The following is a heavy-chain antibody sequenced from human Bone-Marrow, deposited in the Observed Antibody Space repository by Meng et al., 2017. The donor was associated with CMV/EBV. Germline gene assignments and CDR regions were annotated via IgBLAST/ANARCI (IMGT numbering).Heavy chain of an antibody. Sequence: SESLSLTCTVSGGSISSGGYYWSWIRQHPGKGLEWIGYIYYTGSTYYNASLKSRVTILLDTSKNPFSLRLSSVTAADTDVYYCARDRAAAGRKFGLDVWGQGTTVTVSS. CDR3: ARDRAAAGRKFGLDV. CDR2: IYYTGST. CDR1: GGSISSGGYY. J-gene: IGHJ6*02. D-gene: IGHD6-13*01. V-gene: IGHV4-31*03.